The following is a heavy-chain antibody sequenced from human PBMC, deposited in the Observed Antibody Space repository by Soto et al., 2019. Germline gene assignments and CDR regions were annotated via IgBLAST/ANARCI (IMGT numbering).Heavy chain of an antibody. CDR2: ISWDSGDI. V-gene: IGHV3-9*01. J-gene: IGHJ6*03. CDR3: AKDIQDCSGSGTYYRGMDV. Sequence: EVQLVESGGGLVQPGRSLRLSCAASGFTFDDFAMHWVRQAPGEGLEWVSGISWDSGDIAYADSVKGRFTISRDNAKNSLYLQMNTLRAEDTALYYCAKDIQDCSGSGTYYRGMDVWGKRTTVTVSS. CDR1: GFTFDDFA. D-gene: IGHD3-10*01.